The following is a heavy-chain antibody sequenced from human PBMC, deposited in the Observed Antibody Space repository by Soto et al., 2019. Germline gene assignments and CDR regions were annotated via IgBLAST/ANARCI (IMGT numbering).Heavy chain of an antibody. CDR2: IYYSGNT. D-gene: IGHD2-15*01. Sequence: SETLSLTCTVSGGSINNNTHYWAWIRHPPGKGLEWIGSIYYSGNTYYSPSLKSRVTIFLDTSRNQFSLNLSSVLAADTAVYHCAGQAVVNPVGMIAWFDPWGQGALVTVSS. V-gene: IGHV4-39*01. CDR1: GGSINNNTHY. CDR3: AGQAVVNPVGMIAWFDP. J-gene: IGHJ5*02.